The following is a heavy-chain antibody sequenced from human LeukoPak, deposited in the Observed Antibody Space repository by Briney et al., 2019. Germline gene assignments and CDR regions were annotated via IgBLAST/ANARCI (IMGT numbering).Heavy chain of an antibody. CDR3: VRDGEGAGISVNYWFDP. Sequence: ASVKVSCKASGGTFSSYAISWVRQAPGQGLEWMGWMNPNTGNTGYAQKFQGRVTMTRDTSTSTAYMELRGLRSEDTAVYYCVRDGEGAGISVNYWFDPWGQGTLVTVSS. J-gene: IGHJ5*02. CDR1: GGTFSSYA. V-gene: IGHV1-8*02. CDR2: MNPNTGNT. D-gene: IGHD6-13*01.